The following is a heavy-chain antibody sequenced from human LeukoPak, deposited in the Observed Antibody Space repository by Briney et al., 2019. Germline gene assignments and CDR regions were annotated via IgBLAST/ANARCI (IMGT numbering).Heavy chain of an antibody. D-gene: IGHD3-22*01. J-gene: IGHJ4*02. CDR3: TTASPMRIDY. CDR1: GFTFSSYE. Sequence: GGSLRLSCAASGFTFSSYEMNWVRQAPGKGLEWVSYISSSGSTIYYADSVKGRFTISRDDSKNTLYLQMNSLKTEDTAVYYCTTASPMRIDYWGQGTLVTVSS. CDR2: ISSSGSTI. V-gene: IGHV3-48*03.